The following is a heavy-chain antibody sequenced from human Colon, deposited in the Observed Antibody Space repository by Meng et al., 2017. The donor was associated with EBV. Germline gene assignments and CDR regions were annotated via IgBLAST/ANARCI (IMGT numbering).Heavy chain of an antibody. Sequence: QVYVQQWGAGILKPSDTLSLTFTVYGGSFRDSYWTWIRQPPGKGLEWIGEINHVGSTTYNPSLKSRVTISVDTSKNQFSLKLSSVTAADAAVYYCASSDCSGGTCYLDCWGQGTLVTVSS. D-gene: IGHD2-15*01. CDR1: GGSFRDSY. V-gene: IGHV4-34*01. CDR3: ASSDCSGGTCYLDC. CDR2: INHVGST. J-gene: IGHJ4*02.